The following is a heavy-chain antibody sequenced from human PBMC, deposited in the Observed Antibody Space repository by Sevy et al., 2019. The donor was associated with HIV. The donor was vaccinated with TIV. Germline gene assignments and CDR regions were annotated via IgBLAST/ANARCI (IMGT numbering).Heavy chain of an antibody. D-gene: IGHD3-22*01. CDR3: ARAVGPSEFNYDGSSPDAFDI. J-gene: IGHJ3*02. CDR1: GGSISSGGYS. CDR2: IYHSGST. Sequence: SETLSLTCAVSGGSISSGGYSWSWIRQPPGKGLEWIGYIYHSGSTYYNPSLKSRVTISVDRSKNQFSLKLSSVTAADTAVYYCARAVGPSEFNYDGSSPDAFDIWGQGTMVTVSS. V-gene: IGHV4-30-2*01.